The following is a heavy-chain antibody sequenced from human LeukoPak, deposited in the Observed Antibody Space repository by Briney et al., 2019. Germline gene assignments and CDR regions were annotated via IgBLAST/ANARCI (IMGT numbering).Heavy chain of an antibody. J-gene: IGHJ4*02. D-gene: IGHD3-16*02. CDR1: GFTFSSYS. Sequence: GGSLRLSCAASGFTFSSYSMNWVRQAPGKGLEWVSSISSSSSYIYYADSVKGRFTISRDNAKNSLYLQMNSLRAEDTAVYYCAREGYDYVWGSYRYSNYFDYWGQGTLVTVSS. CDR2: ISSSSSYI. V-gene: IGHV3-21*01. CDR3: AREGYDYVWGSYRYSNYFDY.